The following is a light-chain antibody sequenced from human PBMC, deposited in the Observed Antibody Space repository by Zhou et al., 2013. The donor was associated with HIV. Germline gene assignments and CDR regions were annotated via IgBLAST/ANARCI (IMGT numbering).Light chain of an antibody. CDR2: AAS. Sequence: EIVMTQSPATLSVSPGETATLSCRASQSVSSNSVWYQQKPGQAPRLLISAASTRATGVPARFSGSWSGREFTLTISGLQSEDFALYYCQQYDTWPSFGQGTKLQIK. CDR3: QQYDTWPS. CDR1: QSVSSN. J-gene: IGKJ2*01. V-gene: IGKV3-15*01.